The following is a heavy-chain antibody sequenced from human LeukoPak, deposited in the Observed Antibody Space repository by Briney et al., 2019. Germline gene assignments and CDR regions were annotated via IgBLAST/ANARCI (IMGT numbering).Heavy chain of an antibody. J-gene: IGHJ4*02. CDR3: ARDRVTMVRGVNYYFDY. CDR1: GFTFSSYW. V-gene: IGHV3-7*05. D-gene: IGHD3-10*01. Sequence: QPGGSLRLSCAASGFTFSSYWMSWVRQAPGKGLEWVANIKQDGSEKYYVDSVKGRFTISRDNAKNSLYLQMNSLRAEDTAVYYCARDRVTMVRGVNYYFDYWGQGTLVTVPS. CDR2: IKQDGSEK.